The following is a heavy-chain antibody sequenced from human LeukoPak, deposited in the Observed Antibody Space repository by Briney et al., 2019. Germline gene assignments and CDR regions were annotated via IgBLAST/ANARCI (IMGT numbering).Heavy chain of an antibody. CDR1: GFTFSSYA. CDR2: ISYDGSNK. V-gene: IGHV3-30-3*01. CDR3: ARDNLSMDV. D-gene: IGHD1-14*01. Sequence: GGSLRLSCAASGFTFSSYAMHWVRQAPGKGLEWVAVISYDGSNKYYADSVQGRFTISRDMSKNTLFLEMDSLRAEDTAVYYCARDNLSMDVWGQGTTVTVSS. J-gene: IGHJ6*02.